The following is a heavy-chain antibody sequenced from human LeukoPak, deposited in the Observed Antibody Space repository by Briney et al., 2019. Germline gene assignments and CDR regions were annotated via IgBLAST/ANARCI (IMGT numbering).Heavy chain of an antibody. CDR3: ERVSVGAFDI. CDR1: GGSFSVYY. Sequence: SETLSLTCAVYGGSFSVYYWSWIRQPPGKGLEWIGEINHSGSTNYNPSLKSRVTISVDTSKNQFSLKLSSVTAADTAVFYCERVSVGAFDIWGQGTMVTVSS. V-gene: IGHV4-34*01. CDR2: INHSGST. J-gene: IGHJ3*02.